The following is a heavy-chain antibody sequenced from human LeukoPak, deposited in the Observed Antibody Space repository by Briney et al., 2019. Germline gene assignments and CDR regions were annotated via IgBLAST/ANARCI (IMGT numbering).Heavy chain of an antibody. CDR3: ARVRRMGTDNWFDP. CDR2: IYTSGST. D-gene: IGHD2-8*01. Sequence: KPSETLSLTCTDPGGSISSYYWSWIRQPAGKGLEWIGRIYTSGSTKYNPSLKSRVTMSVATSTNQFSLKLSSVTAADTAVYYCARVRRMGTDNWFDPWGQGTLVTVSS. V-gene: IGHV4-4*07. J-gene: IGHJ5*02. CDR1: GGSISSYY.